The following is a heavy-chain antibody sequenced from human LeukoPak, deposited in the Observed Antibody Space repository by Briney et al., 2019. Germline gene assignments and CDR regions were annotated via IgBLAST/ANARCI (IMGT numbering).Heavy chain of an antibody. CDR1: GVSITSNY. V-gene: IGHV4-59*01. J-gene: IGHJ4*02. CDR2: THHSGAT. D-gene: IGHD5-18*01. Sequence: ASQTLSLTCSVSGVSITSNYWSWIRQPPGKGLEWLGYTHHSGATSYNPSLKSRSTMSLDTSNNQFSLKLSSVTAADTAVYYCARSSGHIYGDFDYWGQGNLVTVSS. CDR3: ARSSGHIYGDFDY.